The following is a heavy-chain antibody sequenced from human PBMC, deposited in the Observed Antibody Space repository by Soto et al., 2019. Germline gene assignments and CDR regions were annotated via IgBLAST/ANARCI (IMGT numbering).Heavy chain of an antibody. D-gene: IGHD2-2*01. Sequence: AQLVESGGSLVKPGDSLRLSCAASGFTFGDYIMNWVRQAPGRGLEWVASISHSGTYIFYADSVKGRFTISRDNAKDSPFLQMNSLRVEDTASYYCASPRDYCVSNTNCFIAFDIWGQGTGVTVSS. CDR3: ASPRDYCVSNTNCFIAFDI. J-gene: IGHJ3*02. V-gene: IGHV3-21*01. CDR1: GFTFGDYI. CDR2: ISHSGTYI.